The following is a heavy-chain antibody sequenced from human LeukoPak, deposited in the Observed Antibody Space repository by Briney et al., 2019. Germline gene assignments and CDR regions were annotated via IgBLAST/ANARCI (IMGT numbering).Heavy chain of an antibody. V-gene: IGHV3-33*01. CDR2: LWFDGSHQ. CDR3: ARDGNYFDTTPNWFDT. J-gene: IGHJ5*02. D-gene: IGHD3-22*01. Sequence: GGSLRLSCAASGFTFSSYGMHWVRQAPGKGLEWVAFLWFDGSHQYYADSVRGRFIISRGNSNNTLYLQMNSLRADDTAVYYCARDGNYFDTTPNWFDTWGQGTLVTVSS. CDR1: GFTFSSYG.